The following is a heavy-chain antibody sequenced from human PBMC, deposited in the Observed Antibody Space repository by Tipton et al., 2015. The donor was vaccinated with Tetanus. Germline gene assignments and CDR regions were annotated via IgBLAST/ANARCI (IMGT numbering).Heavy chain of an antibody. CDR1: GFTFSSYW. D-gene: IGHD3-22*01. Sequence: SLRLSCAASGFTFSSYWMSWVRQAPGKGLEWVANIKQDGSEKYYVDSVKGRFTISRDNAKNSLYLQMNSLRAEDTAVYYCARSDSSGYFPYLHFDYWGQGTLVTVSS. CDR3: ARSDSSGYFPYLHFDY. CDR2: IKQDGSEK. V-gene: IGHV3-7*01. J-gene: IGHJ4*02.